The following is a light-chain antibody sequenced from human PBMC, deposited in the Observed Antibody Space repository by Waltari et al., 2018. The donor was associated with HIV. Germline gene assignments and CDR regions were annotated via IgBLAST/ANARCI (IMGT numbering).Light chain of an antibody. Sequence: QSALTQPASVSASPGQSITISCTGTSSHVGSSNLVSWYQQHPGKAPKLMIYEFSKRPAGVANRFSASKSANTASLTIAGLQAEDEADYYCCSYAGSNTHVFGTGTKVTVL. J-gene: IGLJ1*01. CDR1: SSHVGSSNL. V-gene: IGLV2-23*02. CDR3: CSYAGSNTHV. CDR2: EFS.